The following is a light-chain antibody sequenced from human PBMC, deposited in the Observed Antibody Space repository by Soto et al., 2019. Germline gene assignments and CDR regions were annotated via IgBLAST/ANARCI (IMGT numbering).Light chain of an antibody. Sequence: QSALTQPRSVSGSPGQSVTISCTGTSSDVGGYNYVSWYQQHPGKAPKLMIYDVSKRPSGVPDRFSDSKSGNTASLTISGLQAEDEADYYCGSYAGSYTYVFGTGTKVTV. CDR2: DVS. CDR3: GSYAGSYTYV. J-gene: IGLJ1*01. CDR1: SSDVGGYNY. V-gene: IGLV2-11*01.